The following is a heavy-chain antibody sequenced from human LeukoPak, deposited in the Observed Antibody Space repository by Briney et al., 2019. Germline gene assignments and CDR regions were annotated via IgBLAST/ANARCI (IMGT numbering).Heavy chain of an antibody. V-gene: IGHV3-30*02. CDR3: AKSYGSGNPLDY. CDR2: IR. D-gene: IGHD3-10*01. J-gene: IGHJ4*02. Sequence: GGSLRLSCAASGFTFSSYGMHWVRQAPGKGLEWVAFIRYADSVKGRFTISRDNSKNTLYLQMNSLRAEDTAVYYCAKSYGSGNPLDYWGQGTLVTVSS. CDR1: GFTFSSYG.